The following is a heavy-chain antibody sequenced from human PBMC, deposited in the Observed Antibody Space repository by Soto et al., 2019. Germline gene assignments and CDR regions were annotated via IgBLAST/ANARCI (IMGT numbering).Heavy chain of an antibody. CDR3: ARGTRGAAAGTGFDY. CDR2: IYSGGST. J-gene: IGHJ4*02. D-gene: IGHD6-13*01. V-gene: IGHV3-66*01. CDR1: GFTVSSNY. Sequence: EVQLVESGGGLVQPGGSLRLSCAASGFTVSSNYMSWVRQAPGKGLEWVSVIYSGGSTYYADSVKGRFTISRDNSKNTLYLQMNSLRAEDTAVYYCARGTRGAAAGTGFDYWGQGTLVTVSS.